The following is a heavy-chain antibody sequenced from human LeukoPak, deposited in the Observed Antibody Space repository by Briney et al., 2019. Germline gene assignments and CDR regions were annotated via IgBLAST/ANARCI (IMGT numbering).Heavy chain of an antibody. CDR3: ARLRGGYNYALGPFDY. CDR2: ISSIRNYI. Sequence: GGSLRLSCEASEFTFSSYRINWVRQAPGKGLEWVSSISSIRNYIYYADSVRGRFTISRDNARNSLYLQMNSLRAEDTAVYYCARLRGGYNYALGPFDYWGQGTLVTVSS. CDR1: EFTFSSYR. D-gene: IGHD5-18*01. V-gene: IGHV3-21*01. J-gene: IGHJ4*01.